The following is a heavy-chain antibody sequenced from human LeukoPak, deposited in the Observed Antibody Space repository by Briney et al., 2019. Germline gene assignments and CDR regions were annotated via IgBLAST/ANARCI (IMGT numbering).Heavy chain of an antibody. J-gene: IGHJ3*02. Sequence: GRPLRLSCAASGFTFSSYGMHWVRQAPGKGLEWVAVISYDGSGKYYADSVKGRFTISRDNSKNTLYLQMNSLRAEDTAVYYCARGWELLLDAFDIWGQGTMVTVSS. CDR2: ISYDGSGK. CDR3: ARGWELLLDAFDI. D-gene: IGHD1-26*01. CDR1: GFTFSSYG. V-gene: IGHV3-30*03.